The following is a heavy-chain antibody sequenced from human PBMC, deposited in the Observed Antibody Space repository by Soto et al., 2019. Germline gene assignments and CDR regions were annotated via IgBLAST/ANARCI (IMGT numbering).Heavy chain of an antibody. CDR2: IRYEGGNK. CDR1: GFTFRNYD. Sequence: QVQLVESGGGVVQPGRSLRLSCAASGFTFRNYDMHWVRQAPGKGLEWVAVIRYEGGNKYYADSVKGRFTISRDNSMNTLYLQMNSLTAEDTAVYFCARNPLGRGTYWGVGYYYYGMDVWGQGTTVTVSS. CDR3: ARNPLGRGTYWGVGYYYYGMDV. V-gene: IGHV3-33*01. D-gene: IGHD7-27*01. J-gene: IGHJ6*02.